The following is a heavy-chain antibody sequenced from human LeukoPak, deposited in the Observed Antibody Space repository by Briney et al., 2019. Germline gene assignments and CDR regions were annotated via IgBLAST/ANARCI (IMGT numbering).Heavy chain of an antibody. CDR3: ARSDWLDC. V-gene: IGHV3-74*01. Sequence: GGSLRLSCAASGFSLSGHWMHWVRQAPGKGLVWVSRIKYDGSSTSYADFVKGRFTISRDNAKNTLYLQMNSLRAEDTAVYYCARSDWLDCWGQGSLVTVSS. CDR2: IKYDGSST. CDR1: GFSLSGHW. J-gene: IGHJ4*02. D-gene: IGHD3-9*01.